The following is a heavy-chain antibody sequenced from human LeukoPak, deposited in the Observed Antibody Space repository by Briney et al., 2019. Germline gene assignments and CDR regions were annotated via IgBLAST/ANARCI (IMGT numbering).Heavy chain of an antibody. D-gene: IGHD3-10*01. CDR3: AKDRRFGGYMDV. Sequence: GGTLRLSCAASGFTFSSYGMSWVRQAPGKGLEWVSAISGSGGTTYFADSVKGRFTISRDNSKNTLYLQMNSLRAEDTAVYHCAKDRRFGGYMDVWGKGTTVTVSS. J-gene: IGHJ6*03. CDR1: GFTFSSYG. V-gene: IGHV3-23*01. CDR2: ISGSGGTT.